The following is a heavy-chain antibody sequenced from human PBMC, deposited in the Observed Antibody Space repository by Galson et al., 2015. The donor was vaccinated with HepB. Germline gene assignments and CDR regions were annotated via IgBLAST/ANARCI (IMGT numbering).Heavy chain of an antibody. CDR2: IGTAGDP. CDR3: AREGWELRGGVYYYYGMDV. V-gene: IGHV3-13*05. J-gene: IGHJ6*02. D-gene: IGHD1-26*01. Sequence: SLRLSCAASGFTFSSYDMHWVRQATGKGLEWVSAIGTAGDPYYPGSVKGRFTISRENAKNSLYLQMNSLRAGDTAVYYCAREGWELRGGVYYYYGMDVWGQGTTVTVSS. CDR1: GFTFSSYD.